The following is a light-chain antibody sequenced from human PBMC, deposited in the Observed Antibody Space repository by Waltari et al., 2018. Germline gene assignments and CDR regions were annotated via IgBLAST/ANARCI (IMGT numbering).Light chain of an antibody. CDR3: QQYYSTPRT. Sequence: DIVMTQSPDSLAVSLGERATINCKSSQSVLYSSNNKNYLAWYQQKPGQPPKLLIYWASTRESVVPDRFSGSGSGTDFTLTISSLQAEDVAVYYCQQYYSTPRTVGQGTKVEIK. CDR1: QSVLYSSNNKNY. J-gene: IGKJ1*01. V-gene: IGKV4-1*01. CDR2: WAS.